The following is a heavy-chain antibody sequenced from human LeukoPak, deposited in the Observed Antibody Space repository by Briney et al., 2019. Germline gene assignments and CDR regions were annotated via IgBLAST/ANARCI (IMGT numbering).Heavy chain of an antibody. D-gene: IGHD6-13*01. J-gene: IGHJ4*02. CDR3: AKGGFGSSWPYFDY. Sequence: GGSLRLSCAASGFSFSTYSMHWVRQAPGKGLEWVTFIQSHGSPTYYADSVKGRFTISRDNSKNALYLQMHSLRAEDTAVYYCAKGGFGSSWPYFDYWGQGSPVTVSS. CDR2: IQSHGSPT. CDR1: GFSFSTYS. V-gene: IGHV3-30*02.